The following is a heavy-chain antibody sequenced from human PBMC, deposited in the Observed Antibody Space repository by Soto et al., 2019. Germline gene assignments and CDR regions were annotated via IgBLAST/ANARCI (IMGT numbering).Heavy chain of an antibody. CDR2: IYKSATT. Sequence: QVQLLESGPGLVKPSQTLSLTCSVSGDSISNVDYFWAWIRQPPGQALEYIGYIYKSATTYYNPSFESRVAISLDTSKSQFSLYVTSVTAADTAVYFCARGRYCLTGICFPNWFDSWGQGTLFTVSS. D-gene: IGHD2-15*01. CDR3: ARGRYCLTGICFPNWFDS. CDR1: GDSISNVDYF. V-gene: IGHV4-30-4*01. J-gene: IGHJ5*01.